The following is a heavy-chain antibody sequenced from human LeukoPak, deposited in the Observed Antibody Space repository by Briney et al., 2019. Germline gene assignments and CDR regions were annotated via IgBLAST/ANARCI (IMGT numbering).Heavy chain of an antibody. CDR2: IKSKVDGETT. Sequence: PGGSLRLSCAASGFTFTNAWMTWVRQAPGKGLEWVGRIKSKVDGETTDYAAPVKGRLSMSRDDSKATMYLQIYSLEAEDTAVYYCTTDLGLTMIRGVIVYWGQGALVTVSS. CDR3: TTDLGLTMIRGVIVY. J-gene: IGHJ4*02. CDR1: GFTFTNAW. V-gene: IGHV3-15*01. D-gene: IGHD3-10*01.